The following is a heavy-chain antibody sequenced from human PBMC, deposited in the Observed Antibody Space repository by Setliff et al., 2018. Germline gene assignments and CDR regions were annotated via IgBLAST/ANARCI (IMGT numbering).Heavy chain of an antibody. CDR1: GFTFSNAW. CDR3: ASSGSYRSPSYYFDY. Sequence: GSLRLSCAASGFTFSNAWMSWVRQAPGKGLEWVSYISSSSSTIYYADSVKGRFTISRDNAKNSLYLQMNSLRAEDTAVYYCASSGSYRSPSYYFDYWGQGTLVTVSS. D-gene: IGHD3-10*01. CDR2: ISSSSSTI. V-gene: IGHV3-48*04. J-gene: IGHJ4*02.